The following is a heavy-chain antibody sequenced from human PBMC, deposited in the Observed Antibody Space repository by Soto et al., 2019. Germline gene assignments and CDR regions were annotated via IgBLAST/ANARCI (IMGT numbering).Heavy chain of an antibody. CDR2: IYYSGST. Sequence: PSETLSLTCTVSGGSISSGDYYWSWIRRPPGKGLEWIGYIYYSGSTYYNPSLKSRVTISVDTSKNQFSLKLSSVTAADTAVYYCARGDITMVRGVIITWAWFDPWGQGTLVTVSS. J-gene: IGHJ5*02. CDR1: GGSISSGDYY. CDR3: ARGDITMVRGVIITWAWFDP. V-gene: IGHV4-30-4*01. D-gene: IGHD3-10*01.